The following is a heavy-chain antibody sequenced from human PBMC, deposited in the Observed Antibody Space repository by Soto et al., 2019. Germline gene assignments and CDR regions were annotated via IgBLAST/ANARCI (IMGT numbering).Heavy chain of an antibody. D-gene: IGHD5-18*01. CDR2: IWYDGSNK. V-gene: IGHV3-33*08. CDR3: ARAPVDTAMVTSGMDV. J-gene: IGHJ6*02. CDR1: EFTFSSYA. Sequence: VQLLESGGGLVQPGGSLRLSCVVSEFTFSSYAMSWVRQAPGKGLEWVAVIWYDGSNKYYADSVKGRFTISRDNSKNTLYLQMNSLRAEDTAVYYCARAPVDTAMVTSGMDVWGQGTTVTVSS.